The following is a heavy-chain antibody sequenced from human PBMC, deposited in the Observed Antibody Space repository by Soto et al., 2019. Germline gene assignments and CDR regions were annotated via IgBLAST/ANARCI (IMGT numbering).Heavy chain of an antibody. CDR3: SRVAYSSGSSSDY. D-gene: IGHD5-18*01. CDR1: GYTFTRYT. J-gene: IGHJ4*02. CDR2: INTGRGNT. Sequence: QVQLVQSGAGVKKPGASVKISCKTSGYTFTRYTIHWVRQAPGQRLEWMGWINTGRGNTKYSEKLQGRVTITADTSARTAYMELSSLTSADTALYYCSRVAYSSGSSSDYWGQGTLVIVSS. V-gene: IGHV1-3*04.